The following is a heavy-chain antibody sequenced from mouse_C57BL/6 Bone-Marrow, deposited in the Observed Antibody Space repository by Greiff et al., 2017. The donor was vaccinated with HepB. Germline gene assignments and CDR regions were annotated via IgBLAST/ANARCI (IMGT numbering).Heavy chain of an antibody. CDR2: IRNKASNNAT. V-gene: IGHV6-5*01. D-gene: IGHD1-1*01. J-gene: IGHJ3*01. Sequence: EVMLVESGGGLVQPGGSMKLSCAASGFTFSDYRMDWVHHSTENGLEWVAEIRNKASNNATYYVESVNGRFTISRDDSKSCVYLQMSSLRAEDTGIYYCTRPNYYGSAWFAYWGQGTLVTVSA. CDR3: TRPNYYGSAWFAY. CDR1: GFTFSDYR.